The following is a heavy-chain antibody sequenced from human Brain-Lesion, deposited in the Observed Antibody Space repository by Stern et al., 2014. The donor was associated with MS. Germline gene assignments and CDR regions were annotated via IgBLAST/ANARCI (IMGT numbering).Heavy chain of an antibody. CDR3: ARAVRNQLLSEY. J-gene: IGHJ4*02. CDR2: MNPYSGNT. Sequence: VQLVESGAAVKKPGASVKVSCKASGYTFSSYDITWVRQASGHGLEGMGWMNPYSGNTGYAQKFKGRVSMTSDPSISTVYMELTSLTSDDTAVYFCARAVRNQLLSEYWGQGTLVTVSS. CDR1: GYTFSSYD. D-gene: IGHD2-2*01. V-gene: IGHV1-8*01.